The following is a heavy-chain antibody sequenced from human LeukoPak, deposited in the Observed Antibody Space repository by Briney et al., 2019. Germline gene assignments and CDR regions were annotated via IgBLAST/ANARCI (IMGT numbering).Heavy chain of an antibody. D-gene: IGHD6-13*01. Sequence: RASETLSLTCTVSGDSISTSNSYWGWIRQPPGKGLEWIGIIYHSGSTYNNPSLKSRVTISVDTSKNQFSLKLTSVTAADTAVYYCARARPYSSSWYEVSYYFDYWGQGTLVTVSS. V-gene: IGHV4-39*07. J-gene: IGHJ4*02. CDR1: GDSISTSNSY. CDR3: ARARPYSSSWYEVSYYFDY. CDR2: IYHSGST.